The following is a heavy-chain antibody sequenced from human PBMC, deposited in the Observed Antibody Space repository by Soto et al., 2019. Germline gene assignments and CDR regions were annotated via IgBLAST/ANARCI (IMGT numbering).Heavy chain of an antibody. Sequence: GGSLRLSCAASGFTFSSYAMHWVRQAPGKGLEWVAVISYDGSNKYYADSVKGRFTISRDNSKNTLYLQMNSLRAEDTAVYYCARPLWRNDYNWGYFDLWGRGTMVTVSS. CDR2: ISYDGSNK. CDR3: ARPLWRNDYNWGYFDL. J-gene: IGHJ2*01. CDR1: GFTFSSYA. D-gene: IGHD4-4*01. V-gene: IGHV3-30-3*01.